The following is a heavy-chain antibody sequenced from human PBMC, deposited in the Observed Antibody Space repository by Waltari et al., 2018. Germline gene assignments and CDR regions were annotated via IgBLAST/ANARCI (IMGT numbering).Heavy chain of an antibody. CDR2: INSGGKT. V-gene: IGHV3-53*01. J-gene: IGHJ4*02. CDR1: GFTVSRSY. CDR3: ARGLVGSTTALDY. D-gene: IGHD1-26*01. Sequence: EVELVESGGGLMQPGGSLRLSCAASGFTVSRSYMTWVRQAPGKGLEWVSVINSGGKTYYADSVRGRFTISRDNSKNTLYLQMNSLRADDTAVYYCARGLVGSTTALDYWGQGTLVTVSS.